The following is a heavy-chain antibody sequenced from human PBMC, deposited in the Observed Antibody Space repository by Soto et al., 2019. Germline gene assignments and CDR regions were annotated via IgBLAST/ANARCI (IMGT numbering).Heavy chain of an antibody. V-gene: IGHV3-11*01. CDR3: ARAYTYYDFWSGYQPRPYYYYGMDV. CDR2: ISSSGSTI. D-gene: IGHD3-3*01. CDR1: GFTFSDYY. J-gene: IGHJ6*02. Sequence: PEGSLRLSCAASGFTFSDYYMSWIRQAPGKGLEWVSYISSSGSTIYYADSVKGRFTISRDNAKNSLYLQMNSLRAEDTAVYYCARAYTYYDFWSGYQPRPYYYYGMDVWGQGTTVTVSS.